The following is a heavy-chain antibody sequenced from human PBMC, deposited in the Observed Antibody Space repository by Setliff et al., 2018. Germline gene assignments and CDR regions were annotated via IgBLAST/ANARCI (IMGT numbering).Heavy chain of an antibody. CDR2: IWDDGGNK. CDR1: GFTFSTYR. J-gene: IGHJ4*02. Sequence: PGGSLRLSCAASGFTFSTYRMHWVRQAPGKGLEWVAVIWDDGGNKYHADSVKGRFTISRDNSKNTLYLQMNSLRPEDTAVYYCARTCSGSGCYAGLESWGQGAPVTGLL. D-gene: IGHD2-15*01. CDR3: ARTCSGSGCYAGLES. V-gene: IGHV3-33*08.